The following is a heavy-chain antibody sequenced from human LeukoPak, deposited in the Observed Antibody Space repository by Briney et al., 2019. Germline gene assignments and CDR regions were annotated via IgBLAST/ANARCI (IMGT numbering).Heavy chain of an antibody. D-gene: IGHD2-15*01. CDR1: GGTFISYA. CDR2: IIPIFGTA. CDR3: ARDMSCSGGSCYTS. Sequence: SVKVSCKASGGTFISYAISWVRQAPGQGLEWMGGIIPIFGTANHAQKFQGRVTITTDESTSTAYMELSSLRSEDTAVYYCARDMSCSGGSCYTSWGQGTLVTVSS. J-gene: IGHJ4*02. V-gene: IGHV1-69*05.